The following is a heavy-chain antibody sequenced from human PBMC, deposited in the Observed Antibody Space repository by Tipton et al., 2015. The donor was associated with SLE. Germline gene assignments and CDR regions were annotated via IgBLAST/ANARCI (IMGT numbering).Heavy chain of an antibody. V-gene: IGHV4-34*01. CDR1: GGSFSGYY. D-gene: IGHD7-27*01. CDR2: INHSGST. CDR3: ARAPLGL. J-gene: IGHJ4*02. Sequence: LRLSCAVYGGSFSGYYWSWIRQPPGKGLEWIGEINHSGSTNYNPSLKSRVTISVDTSKNKFSLKLSSAPAADTAVYYCARAPLGLWGQGTLVTVSS.